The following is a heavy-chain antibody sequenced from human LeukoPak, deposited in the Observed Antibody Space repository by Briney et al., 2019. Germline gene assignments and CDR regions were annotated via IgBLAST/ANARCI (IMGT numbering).Heavy chain of an antibody. Sequence: WXXXRXPPGXGLEWIGYIYYSGSTNYNPSLTSRVTISVDTSKNQFSLKLSSVTAADTAVYYCARQYYYGMDVWGQGTTVTVSS. V-gene: IGHV4-61*07. CDR3: ARQYYYGMDV. J-gene: IGHJ6*02. CDR2: IYYSGST.